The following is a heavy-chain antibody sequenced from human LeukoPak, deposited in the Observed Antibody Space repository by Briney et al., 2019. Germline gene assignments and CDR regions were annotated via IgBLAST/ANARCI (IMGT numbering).Heavy chain of an antibody. J-gene: IGHJ3*02. D-gene: IGHD3-22*01. CDR1: GYTFTSYG. V-gene: IGHV1-18*01. CDR3: ARDRDSSGYHDAFDI. CDR2: ISAYNGNT. Sequence: ASVKVSCKASGYTFTSYGISWVRQAPGQGLEWMGWISAYNGNTNYAQKLQGRVTMTTDTSTSTAYMELRSLSSDDTAVYYCARDRDSSGYHDAFDIWGQGTMVTVSS.